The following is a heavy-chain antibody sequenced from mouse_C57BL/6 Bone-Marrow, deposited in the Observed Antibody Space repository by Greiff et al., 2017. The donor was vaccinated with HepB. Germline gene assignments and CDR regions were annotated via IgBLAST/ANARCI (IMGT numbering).Heavy chain of an antibody. CDR1: GFTFSSYA. J-gene: IGHJ2*01. CDR3: TRGGFITTVGGYFDY. Sequence: EVQRVESGEGLVKPGGSLKLSCAASGFTFSSYAMSWVRQTPEKRLEWVAYISSGGDYIYYADTVKGRFTISRDNARNTLYLQMSSLKSEDTAMYYCTRGGFITTVGGYFDYWGQGTTLTVSS. D-gene: IGHD1-1*01. V-gene: IGHV5-9-1*02. CDR2: ISSGGDYI.